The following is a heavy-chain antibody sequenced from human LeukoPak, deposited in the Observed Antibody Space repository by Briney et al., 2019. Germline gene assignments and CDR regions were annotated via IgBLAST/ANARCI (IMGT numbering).Heavy chain of an antibody. CDR3: TRVRPPTTSDY. CDR2: IHTSGRT. V-gene: IGHV4-61*02. Sequence: SETLSLTCTISGAFISSGDYYWTWIRQPAGKGLEWIRRIHTSGRTYYNSSLNSRVSISLEFSKNQFSLTLKSVTAADTAIYYCTRVRPPTTSDYWGQGTLVIVSS. D-gene: IGHD1-26*01. J-gene: IGHJ4*02. CDR1: GAFISSGDYY.